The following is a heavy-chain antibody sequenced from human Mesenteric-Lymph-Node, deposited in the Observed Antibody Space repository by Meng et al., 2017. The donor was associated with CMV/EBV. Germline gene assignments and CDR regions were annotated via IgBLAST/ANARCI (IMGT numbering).Heavy chain of an antibody. D-gene: IGHD3-10*01. CDR2: ISSSSSYI. Sequence: GFTFSSYSMDWVRQAPGKGLEWVSSISSSSSYIYYADSVKGRFTISRDNAKNSLYLQMNSLRAEDTAVYYCARDYGGITMVRGVMSYWGQGTLVTVSS. CDR3: ARDYGGITMVRGVMSY. J-gene: IGHJ4*02. CDR1: GFTFSSYS. V-gene: IGHV3-21*01.